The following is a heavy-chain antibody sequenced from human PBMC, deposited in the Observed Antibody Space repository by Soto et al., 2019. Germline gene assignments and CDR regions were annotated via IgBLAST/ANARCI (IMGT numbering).Heavy chain of an antibody. CDR1: GYTFTSYA. CDR3: ARDCTSSWYRFDY. D-gene: IGHD6-13*01. CDR2: INAGNGNT. V-gene: IGHV1-3*01. Sequence: GASVKVSCKASGYTFTSYAMHWVRQAPGQRLEWMGWINAGNGNTKYSQKFQGRVTITRDTSASTAYMELSSLRSEDTAVYYCARDCTSSWYRFDYWGQGTLVTVSS. J-gene: IGHJ4*02.